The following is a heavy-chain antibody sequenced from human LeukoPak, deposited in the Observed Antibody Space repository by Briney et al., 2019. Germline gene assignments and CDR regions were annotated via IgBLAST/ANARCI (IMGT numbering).Heavy chain of an antibody. D-gene: IGHD4-17*01. Sequence: GGSLRLSCAASGFTFSSYWMHWVRQVPGKGLVWVSRITSEGSSTNYADSVKGRFTISRDNSKNTLYLQMNRLRDEDRAVYYCARDVGYGDYNYYYYGMDVWGQGTTVTVSS. CDR3: ARDVGYGDYNYYYYGMDV. J-gene: IGHJ6*02. CDR2: ITSEGSST. CDR1: GFTFSSYW. V-gene: IGHV3-74*01.